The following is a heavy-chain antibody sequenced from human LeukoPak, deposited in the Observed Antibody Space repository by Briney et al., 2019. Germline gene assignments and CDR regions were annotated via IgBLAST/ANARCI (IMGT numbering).Heavy chain of an antibody. D-gene: IGHD1-1*01. CDR1: GYTFTGYG. Sequence: ASVKVSCKSSGYTFTGYGITWVRQAPGQGLEWMGWITPYNVNTNYAQKLQGRVTMTTDTSTSTAYMELRSLTSDDTAVYYCARVCHWDADNTRGDPVDYWGQGTLVTVSS. V-gene: IGHV1-18*01. J-gene: IGHJ4*02. CDR3: ARVCHWDADNTRGDPVDY. CDR2: ITPYNVNT.